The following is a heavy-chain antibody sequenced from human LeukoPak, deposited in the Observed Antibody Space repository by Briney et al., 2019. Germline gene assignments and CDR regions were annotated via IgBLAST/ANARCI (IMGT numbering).Heavy chain of an antibody. J-gene: IGHJ5*02. CDR1: GGSFSGYY. V-gene: IGHV4-34*01. CDR2: IHHSGST. D-gene: IGHD3-10*01. CDR3: ARGGYYYGSGSFFKKYNWFDP. Sequence: TSETLSLTCAVYGGSFSGYYWSWIRQPPGKGLEWIGEIHHSGSTNYNPSLKSRVTISVDTPKNHFSLKLRAVTAADTAVYYCARGGYYYGSGSFFKKYNWFDPWGQGTLVTVSS.